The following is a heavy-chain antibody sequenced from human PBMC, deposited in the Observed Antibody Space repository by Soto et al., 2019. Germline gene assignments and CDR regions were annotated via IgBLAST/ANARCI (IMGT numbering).Heavy chain of an antibody. CDR2: ISGSGGST. V-gene: IGHV3-23*01. D-gene: IGHD5-12*01. CDR3: VNEWTPRRAFDS. J-gene: IGHJ4*02. CDR1: RFMFSRYA. Sequence: EVQLLESGGGLVQPGGSLRLSCAASRFMFSRYAMSWVRQAPGKGLEWVSGISGSGGSTWYADSVKGRFTISRDNSKNMVYLQMNSLRVEDTAQYFCVNEWTPRRAFDSWGQGTQVTVSS.